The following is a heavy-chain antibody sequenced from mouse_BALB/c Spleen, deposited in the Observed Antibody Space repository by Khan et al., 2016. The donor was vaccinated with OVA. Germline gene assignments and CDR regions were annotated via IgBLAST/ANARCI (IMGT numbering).Heavy chain of an antibody. CDR3: ARGNFYGTTSYIDY. CDR2: IYPGNVNA. Sequence: QVQLKQPGAELARPGASVKLSCKASGYTFSSYWMQWVKQRPGQGLEWIGTIYPGNVNASNTQKFMGKATLTTDKSSSTAPMQLSTSTSEDSAVYYCARGNFYGTTSYIDYWGQGTTLTVSS. V-gene: IGHV1-87*01. CDR1: GYTFSSYW. J-gene: IGHJ2*01. D-gene: IGHD1-1*01.